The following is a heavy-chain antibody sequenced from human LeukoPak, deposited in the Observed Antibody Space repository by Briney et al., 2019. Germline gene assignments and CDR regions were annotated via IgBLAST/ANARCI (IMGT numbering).Heavy chain of an antibody. D-gene: IGHD3-22*01. J-gene: IGHJ5*02. V-gene: IGHV3-33*06. CDR1: GFTFSSYG. CDR3: AKDDGSGIPFDP. Sequence: GGSLRLSCAASGFTFSSYGMHWVRQAPGKGLEWVAVIWYDGSNKYYADSVKGRFTISRDNSKNTLYLQMNSLRAEDTAVYYCAKDDGSGIPFDPWGQGTLVTVSS. CDR2: IWYDGSNK.